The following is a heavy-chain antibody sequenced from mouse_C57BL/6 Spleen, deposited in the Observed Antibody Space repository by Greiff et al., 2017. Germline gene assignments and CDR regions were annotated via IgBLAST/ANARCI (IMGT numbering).Heavy chain of an antibody. CDR1: GFTFSDYG. CDR3: SRTYSSREGDYAMDY. CDR2: ISSGSSTI. Sequence: EVKLVESGGGLVKPGGSLKLSCAASGFTFSDYGMHWVRQAPEKGLEWVAYISSGSSTIYYTDTVKGRFTISRDNAKNTLFLQMTSLRSVDTAMYYCSRTYSSREGDYAMDYWGQGTSVTVSS. J-gene: IGHJ4*01. V-gene: IGHV5-17*01. D-gene: IGHD1-1*01.